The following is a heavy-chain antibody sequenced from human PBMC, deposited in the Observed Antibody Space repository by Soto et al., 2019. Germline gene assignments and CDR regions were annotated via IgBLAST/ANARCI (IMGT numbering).Heavy chain of an antibody. J-gene: IGHJ4*02. CDR2: ISYDGSNK. CDR1: GFTFSSYG. CDR3: AKVTAGIAVAGASDY. V-gene: IGHV3-30*18. Sequence: QVQLVESGGGVVQPGRSLRLSCAASGFTFSSYGMHWVRQAPGKGLEWVAVISYDGSNKYCADSVKGRFTISRDNSKNTLYLQMNSLRAEDTAVYYCAKVTAGIAVAGASDYWGQGTLVTVSS. D-gene: IGHD6-19*01.